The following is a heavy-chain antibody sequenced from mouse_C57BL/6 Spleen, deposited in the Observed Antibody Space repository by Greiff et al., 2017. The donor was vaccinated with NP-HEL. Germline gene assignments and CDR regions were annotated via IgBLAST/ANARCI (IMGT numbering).Heavy chain of an antibody. CDR2: ISSGSSTI. CDR1: GFTFSDYG. D-gene: IGHD1-1*01. Sequence: EVKLVESGGGLVKPGGSLKLSCAASGFTFSDYGMHWVRQAPEKGLEWVAYISSGSSTIYYADTVKGRFTISRDNAKNTLFLQMTSLRSEDTAMYYCARHGSSLWYFDVWGTGTTVTVSS. V-gene: IGHV5-17*01. CDR3: ARHGSSLWYFDV. J-gene: IGHJ1*03.